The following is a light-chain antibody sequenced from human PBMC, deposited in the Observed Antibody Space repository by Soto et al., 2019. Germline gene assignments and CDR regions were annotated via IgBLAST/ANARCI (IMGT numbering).Light chain of an antibody. CDR2: GVS. CDR3: GQFVSAPPRT. J-gene: IGKJ1*01. Sequence: EIVLTQSPGTLSVSPGEIATLSCRASQRVGSTFLAWYQQKPGQAPRLLIYGVSKRATGIPDRFSGSGSGTDLIPDISRLEHEDCAVYYCGQFVSAPPRTFGQGTRVEIK. V-gene: IGKV3-20*01. CDR1: QRVGSTF.